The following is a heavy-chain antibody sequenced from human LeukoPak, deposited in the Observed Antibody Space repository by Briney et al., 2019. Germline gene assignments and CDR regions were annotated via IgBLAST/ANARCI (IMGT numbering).Heavy chain of an antibody. CDR1: GGSFSGYY. CDR2: INHSGST. CDR3: AAGSYYYGSGSYYNVPYYFDY. V-gene: IGHV4-34*01. D-gene: IGHD3-10*01. Sequence: PSETLSLTCAVYGGSFSGYYWSWIRQPPGKGLEWIGEINHSGSTNYNPSLKSRVTISVDTSKNQFSLKLSSVTAADTAVYYCAAGSYYYGSGSYYNVPYYFDYWGQGTTVTVSS. J-gene: IGHJ4*03.